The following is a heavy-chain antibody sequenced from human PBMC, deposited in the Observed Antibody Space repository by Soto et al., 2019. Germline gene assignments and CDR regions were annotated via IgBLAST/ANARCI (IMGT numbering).Heavy chain of an antibody. CDR1: GGSISSGGYY. CDR3: VRGVLS. D-gene: IGHD3-10*01. J-gene: IGHJ1*01. V-gene: IGHV4-31*03. Sequence: QVQLQESGPGLVKASQTLSLNCNVSGGSISSGGYYWTWIRQHPGKGLEWIGNIHHSGSTFSNPSLRIRVSISVDTSKNQFSLKLSSVTAADTAVYFCVRGVLSWGQGTLVTVSS. CDR2: IHHSGST.